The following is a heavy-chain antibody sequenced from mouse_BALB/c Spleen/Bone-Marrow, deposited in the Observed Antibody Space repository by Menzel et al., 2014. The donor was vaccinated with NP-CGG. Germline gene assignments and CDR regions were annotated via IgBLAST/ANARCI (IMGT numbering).Heavy chain of an antibody. J-gene: IGHJ4*01. D-gene: IGHD2-4*01. Sequence: EVQLQQSGPGLVKPSQSLSLTCTVTGYSITSDYAWHWIRQFPGNKLEWMGYISYSGSTSYNPSLKSRISITRDTSKNQFFLQLNSVTTEDTATYYCARRIRDRAMDYWGQGTSVTVSS. CDR1: GYSITSDYA. V-gene: IGHV3-2*02. CDR2: ISYSGST. CDR3: ARRIRDRAMDY.